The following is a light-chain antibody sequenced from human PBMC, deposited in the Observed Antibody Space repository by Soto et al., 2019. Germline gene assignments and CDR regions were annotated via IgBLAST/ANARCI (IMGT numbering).Light chain of an antibody. Sequence: DSQMTQSPSSLSASVGDRVTITCQASQDISSYLNWYQQKPGKAPKLLIYGASNLETGVPPRLSGSGSGTDFTFTISSLQPEDIATYYCQQYDNLPRLTFGGGAKVEIK. CDR2: GAS. J-gene: IGKJ4*01. V-gene: IGKV1-33*01. CDR3: QQYDNLPRLT. CDR1: QDISSY.